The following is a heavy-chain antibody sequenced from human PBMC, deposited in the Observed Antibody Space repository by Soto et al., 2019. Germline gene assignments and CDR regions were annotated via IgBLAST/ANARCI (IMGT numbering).Heavy chain of an antibody. J-gene: IGHJ4*02. CDR1: GFTFSSYA. D-gene: IGHD3-16*02. Sequence: EVQLLESGGGLVQPGGSLRLSCAASGFTFSSYAMSWVRQAPGKGLEWVSAISGSGGSTYYADSVKGRFTISRDNSKNTLYLQMNSLRAEDTAVYYCAKDLFISLDYIWGSYPLDYWGQGTLVTVSS. CDR3: AKDLFISLDYIWGSYPLDY. V-gene: IGHV3-23*01. CDR2: ISGSGGST.